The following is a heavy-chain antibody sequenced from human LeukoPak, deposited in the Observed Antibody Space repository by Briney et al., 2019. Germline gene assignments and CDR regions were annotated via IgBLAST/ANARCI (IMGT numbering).Heavy chain of an antibody. Sequence: ASVKVSCKVSGYTLTELSMHWVRQAPGQGLEWMGIINPSGGSTSYAQKFQGRVTMTRDTSTSTVYMELSSLRSEDTAVYYCASRCSSTSCYARHFDYWGQGTLVTVSS. D-gene: IGHD2-2*01. V-gene: IGHV1-46*01. J-gene: IGHJ4*02. CDR1: GYTLTELS. CDR2: INPSGGST. CDR3: ASRCSSTSCYARHFDY.